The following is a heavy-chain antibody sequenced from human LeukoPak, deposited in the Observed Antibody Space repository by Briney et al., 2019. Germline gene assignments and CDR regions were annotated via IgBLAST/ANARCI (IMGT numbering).Heavy chain of an antibody. CDR3: TRHAADILTGYWYFDL. CDR2: INHSGST. J-gene: IGHJ2*01. CDR1: GGSFSGYY. V-gene: IGHV4-34*01. Sequence: SETLSLTCAVYGGSFSGYYWSWIRQPPGKGLEWIGEINHSGSTNYNPSLKSRVTISVDTSKNQFSLKLSSVTAADTAVYYCTRHAADILTGYWYFDLWGHGTLVTVSS. D-gene: IGHD3-9*01.